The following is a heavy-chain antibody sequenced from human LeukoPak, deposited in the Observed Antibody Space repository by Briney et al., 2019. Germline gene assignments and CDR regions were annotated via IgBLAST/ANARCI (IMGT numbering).Heavy chain of an antibody. CDR2: FSGSGGST. D-gene: IGHD6-13*01. J-gene: IGHJ4*02. V-gene: IGHV3-23*01. CDR3: AKRRIAAAGTEIDY. CDR1: GFTFSSFA. Sequence: PGGSLRLSCVVSGFTFSSFAMSWVRQAPGKGLEWVSTFSGSGGSTYYADSVKGRFTISRDNSKNTLYLQMNSLRAEDTAVYYCAKRRIAAAGTEIDYWGQGTLVTVSS.